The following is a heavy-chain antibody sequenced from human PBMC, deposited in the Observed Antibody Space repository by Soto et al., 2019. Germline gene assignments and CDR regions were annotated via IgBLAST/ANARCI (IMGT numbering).Heavy chain of an antibody. CDR3: ARDLVRFLSDYMDV. CDR2: IKQDGSEK. Sequence: GGSLRLSCAASGFTCSSYWMSWVRQAPGKGLEWVANIKQDGSEKYYVDSVKGRFTISRDNAKNSLYLQMNSLRAEDTAVYYCARDLVRFLSDYMDVWGKGTTVTVSS. V-gene: IGHV3-7*01. J-gene: IGHJ6*03. CDR1: GFTCSSYW. D-gene: IGHD2-21*01.